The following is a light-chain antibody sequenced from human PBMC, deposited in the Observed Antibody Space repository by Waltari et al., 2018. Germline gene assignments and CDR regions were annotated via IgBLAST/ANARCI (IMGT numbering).Light chain of an antibody. J-gene: IGKJ1*01. Sequence: DIQMTQFPTSLSASVEDRVTITCRASQTITNYLNWYQQKSGKAPRLLIYGASNLQGGVPSRFRGSGSGTDFTLTISNLQPEDFATYYCQQTYITPRTCGQGTKVEIK. CDR2: GAS. CDR3: QQTYITPRT. CDR1: QTITNY. V-gene: IGKV1-39*01.